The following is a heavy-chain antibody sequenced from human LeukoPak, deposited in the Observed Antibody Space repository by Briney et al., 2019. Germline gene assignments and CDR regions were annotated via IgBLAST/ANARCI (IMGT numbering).Heavy chain of an antibody. CDR3: ARWDYDSSGYALYYFDY. J-gene: IGHJ4*02. D-gene: IGHD3-22*01. CDR1: GSTFTSYA. V-gene: IGHV7-4-1*02. CDR2: INTYTGNP. Sequence: ASVKVSCKASGSTFTSYAMNWVRQAPGQGLEWMGCINTYTGNPTYAQGFTGRFVFSLDTSVSTAYLQISSLKAEDTAVYYCARWDYDSSGYALYYFDYWGQGTLVTVPS.